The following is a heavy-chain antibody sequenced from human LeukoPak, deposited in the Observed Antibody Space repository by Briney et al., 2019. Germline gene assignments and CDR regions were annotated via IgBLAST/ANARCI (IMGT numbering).Heavy chain of an antibody. V-gene: IGHV3-48*03. D-gene: IGHD3-22*01. CDR1: GFTFSTYE. J-gene: IGHJ4*02. CDR2: ISSSGSTI. CDR3: AKGPPHYYYDRSGYFYSYYFDY. Sequence: GGSLRLSCAASGFTFSTYEMIWVRQAPGKGLEWVSYISSSGSTIYYADSVKGRFTISRDNAKNSLYLQMNSLRAEDTAVYYCAKGPPHYYYDRSGYFYSYYFDYWGQGTLVTVSS.